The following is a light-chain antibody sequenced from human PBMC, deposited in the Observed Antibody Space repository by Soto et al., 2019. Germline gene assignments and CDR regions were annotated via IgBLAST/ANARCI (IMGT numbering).Light chain of an antibody. CDR3: AAWDDILNGSV. CDR1: SSNIGRNT. CDR2: SND. J-gene: IGLJ1*01. Sequence: QSVLTQPPSASGTPGQRVTISCSGSSSNIGRNTVNWYQQFPGTAPKHLIYSNDQRPSGVPDRVSASKSGTSASLAISGLQSEDEADYYCAAWDDILNGSVFGTGTKLTVL. V-gene: IGLV1-44*01.